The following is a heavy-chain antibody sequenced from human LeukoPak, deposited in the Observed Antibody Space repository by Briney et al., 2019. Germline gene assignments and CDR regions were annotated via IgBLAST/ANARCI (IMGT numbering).Heavy chain of an antibody. D-gene: IGHD6-13*01. V-gene: IGHV3-23*01. CDR3: TNLPGRRSGIPFDY. J-gene: IGHJ4*02. Sequence: GGSLRLSCAASGFTFSSYAMSWVRQAPGKGQEWVSVISGSGGSTSYADSVKGRFTISRDNSKNTLYLQMNSLRAEDTAVYYCTNLPGRRSGIPFDYWGQGTLVTVSS. CDR1: GFTFSSYA. CDR2: ISGSGGST.